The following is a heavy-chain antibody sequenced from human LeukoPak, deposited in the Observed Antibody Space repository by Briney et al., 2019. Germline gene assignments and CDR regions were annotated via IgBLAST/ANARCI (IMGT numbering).Heavy chain of an antibody. J-gene: IGHJ4*02. D-gene: IGHD3-22*01. V-gene: IGHV3-30*03. Sequence: GGSLRLSCAASGFTFSSYGMHWVRQAPGKGLEWVAVISYDGSNKYYADSVKGRFTISRDNSKNTLYLQMNSLRAEDTAVYYCARDAPTYYYDSSGYYYEAIFAYWGQGTLVTVSS. CDR2: ISYDGSNK. CDR3: ARDAPTYYYDSSGYYYEAIFAY. CDR1: GFTFSSYG.